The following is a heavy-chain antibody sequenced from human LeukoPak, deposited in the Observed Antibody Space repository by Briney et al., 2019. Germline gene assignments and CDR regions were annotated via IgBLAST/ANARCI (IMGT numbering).Heavy chain of an antibody. J-gene: IGHJ5*02. V-gene: IGHV1-69*05. D-gene: IGHD1-14*01. CDR2: SVPMSDTK. Sequence: GASVKVSCKASGGSFGDFAIIWVRQAPGHGLEWMGRSVPMSDTKDYAQKFQGRVTFTTDESTTTAHMELSNLSPEDTAVYYCAATSIIFSWFDPWGQGTLVTVSS. CDR1: GGSFGDFA. CDR3: AATSIIFSWFDP.